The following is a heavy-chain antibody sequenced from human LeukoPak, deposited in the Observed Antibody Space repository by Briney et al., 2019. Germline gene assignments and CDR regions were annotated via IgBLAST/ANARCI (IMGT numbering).Heavy chain of an antibody. J-gene: IGHJ4*02. CDR1: GFTFSSYW. CDR2: INSDGSST. Sequence: PGGSLRLSCAASGFTFSSYWMHWVRQAPGKGLVWVSRINSDGSSTSYADSVKGRFTISRDNAKNTLYLQMNSPRAEDTAVYYCARGIRGAAAGIRPPVDYWGQGTLVTVSS. D-gene: IGHD6-13*01. CDR3: ARGIRGAAAGIRPPVDY. V-gene: IGHV3-74*01.